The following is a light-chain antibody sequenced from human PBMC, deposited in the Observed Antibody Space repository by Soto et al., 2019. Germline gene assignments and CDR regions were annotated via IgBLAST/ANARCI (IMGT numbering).Light chain of an antibody. J-gene: IGKJ4*01. Sequence: EVVLTQSPGTLSLSPGERATLSCRASQSVGNNYLAWYQQKPGQTPRLLIYGASSRATGIPDRCSGSGSGTDFTLTITRREPEDSAVYYCQQYGGSPLVTFGGGTKVEIK. CDR1: QSVGNNY. CDR2: GAS. V-gene: IGKV3-20*01. CDR3: QQYGGSPLVT.